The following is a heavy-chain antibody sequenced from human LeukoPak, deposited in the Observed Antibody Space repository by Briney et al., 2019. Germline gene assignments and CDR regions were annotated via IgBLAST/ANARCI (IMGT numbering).Heavy chain of an antibody. CDR3: ARSMVRGVIMSFDY. J-gene: IGHJ4*02. D-gene: IGHD3-10*01. CDR2: MNHNSGKT. V-gene: IGHV1-8*01. CDR1: GYTFTRYD. Sequence: ASVRVSCKESGYTFTRYDINWVRQAPGEGVEWMGWMNHNSGKTDYAQKLQGRDTMTSNTSISTAYMELSSLRSEDTAVYYCARSMVRGVIMSFDYWGQGTLVTVSS.